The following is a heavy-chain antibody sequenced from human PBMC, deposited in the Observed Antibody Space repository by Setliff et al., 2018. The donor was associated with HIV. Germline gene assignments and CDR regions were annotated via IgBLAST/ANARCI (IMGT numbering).Heavy chain of an antibody. CDR2: IQYDGSTE. D-gene: IGHD3-22*01. Sequence: GGSLRLSCVASRFSLFRDYAMHWVRQAPGKGLEWVAFIQYDGSTEKYSGSVRGRFTISRDISKNTIYLTLNNMRPDDSAVYYCATAYDTNGYDYYFNLWGRGTLVTVSS. J-gene: IGHJ2*01. V-gene: IGHV3-30*02. CDR3: ATAYDTNGYDYYFNL. CDR1: RFSLFRDYA.